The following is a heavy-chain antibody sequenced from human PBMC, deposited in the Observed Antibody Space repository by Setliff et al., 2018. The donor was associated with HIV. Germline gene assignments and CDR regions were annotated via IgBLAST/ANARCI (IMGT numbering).Heavy chain of an antibody. CDR1: GSSFSSVYH. CDR3: ARLYYYGSGNYNDAFDI. J-gene: IGHJ3*02. D-gene: IGHD3-10*01. CDR2: TFHSGGT. Sequence: SETLSLTCAFSGSSFSSVYHWAWIRQPPGKGLECIGTTFHSGGTYYNPSLKSRVTISVDTSKHQFSLRLSSVTAADTAVYYCARLYYYGSGNYNDAFDIWGQGTMVTVSS. V-gene: IGHV4-38-2*01.